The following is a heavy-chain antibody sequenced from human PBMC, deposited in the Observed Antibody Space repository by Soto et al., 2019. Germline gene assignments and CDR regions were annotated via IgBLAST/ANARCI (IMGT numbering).Heavy chain of an antibody. CDR1: GFTFGTYA. CDR3: AKGGSSGWYYFDL. D-gene: IGHD6-19*01. J-gene: IGHJ4*02. CDR2: TPGSGGSA. V-gene: IGHV3-23*01. Sequence: GGSLRLSCAASGFTFGTYAMIWVRQAPGKGLEWVSSTPGSGGSAYYADSVKGRFTISRDNSKNTLYLQMDSLSPEDTAIYYCAKGGSSGWYYFDLWGQGTLVTVSS.